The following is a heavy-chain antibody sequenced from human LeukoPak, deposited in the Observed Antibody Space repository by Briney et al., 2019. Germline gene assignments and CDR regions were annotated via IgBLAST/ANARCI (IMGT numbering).Heavy chain of an antibody. J-gene: IGHJ3*02. CDR1: GGSIGSGSYY. V-gene: IGHV4-61*02. CDR2: IYTSGST. D-gene: IGHD2-2*01. Sequence: PSQTLSLTCTVSGGSIGSGSYYWRWIRQPAGKGLEWIGRIYTSGSTNYNPSLKSRVTISVDTPKNQFSLKLSSVTAADTAVYYCAREKPAAMFLAFDIWGQGTMVTVSS. CDR3: AREKPAAMFLAFDI.